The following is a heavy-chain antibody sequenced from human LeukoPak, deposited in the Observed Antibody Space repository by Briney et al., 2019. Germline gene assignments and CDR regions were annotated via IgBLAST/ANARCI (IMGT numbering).Heavy chain of an antibody. D-gene: IGHD3-3*01. J-gene: IGHJ4*02. CDR3: AKEPLFAYYDFWSGYYTQSSFDY. CDR1: GFTFSSYA. V-gene: IGHV3-23*01. Sequence: PGGSLRLSCAASGFTFSSYAMSWVRQAPGPGQEWVSAISGSGGSTYYAYSVKGRFTISTDNSKNTLYLQMNSLRAEDTAVYYCAKEPLFAYYDFWSGYYTQSSFDYWGQGTLVTVSS. CDR2: ISGSGGST.